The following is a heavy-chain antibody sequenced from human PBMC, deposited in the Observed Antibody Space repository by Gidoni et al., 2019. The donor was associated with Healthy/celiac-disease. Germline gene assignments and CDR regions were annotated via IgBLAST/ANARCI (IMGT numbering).Heavy chain of an antibody. V-gene: IGHV3-30*04. CDR2: ISYDGSNK. Sequence: QVQRVESGGGVVQPGRSLRLSCAAAGLTFGSYAMHWVRQAPGKGLEWVAVISYDGSNKYYADSVKGRFTISRDNFKNTLYLQMNSLRAEDTAVYYCARGVYYDSSGFYRPLDYWGQGTLVTVSS. J-gene: IGHJ4*02. CDR1: GLTFGSYA. D-gene: IGHD3-22*01. CDR3: ARGVYYDSSGFYRPLDY.